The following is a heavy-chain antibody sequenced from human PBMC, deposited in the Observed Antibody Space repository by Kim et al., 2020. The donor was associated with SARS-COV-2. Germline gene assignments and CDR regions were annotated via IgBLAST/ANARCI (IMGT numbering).Heavy chain of an antibody. J-gene: IGHJ4*02. Sequence: GGSLRLSCIGSGFTFSSNSMNWVRQAPGKGLEWVSYISSSSTTIHYADSVKGRFTISRDNAKNSLYLQMNSLRAEDTAVYYCARETAGIMPYYFDYWGQG. D-gene: IGHD3-16*01. V-gene: IGHV3-48*01. CDR3: ARETAGIMPYYFDY. CDR1: GFTFSSNS. CDR2: ISSSSTTI.